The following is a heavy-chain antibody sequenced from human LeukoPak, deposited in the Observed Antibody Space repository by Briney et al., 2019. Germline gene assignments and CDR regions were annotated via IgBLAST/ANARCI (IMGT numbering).Heavy chain of an antibody. CDR2: IHYSGST. Sequence: PSETLSLTRTVSGGSISSDYWSWIRQPPGKGLEWIGYIHYSGSTNYNPSLKSRVTISIDTSKHQFSLKLSSVTAADTAVYYCARQSSGCYDYWGQGTLVTVSS. D-gene: IGHD3-22*01. CDR3: ARQSSGCYDY. CDR1: GGSISSDY. V-gene: IGHV4-59*08. J-gene: IGHJ4*02.